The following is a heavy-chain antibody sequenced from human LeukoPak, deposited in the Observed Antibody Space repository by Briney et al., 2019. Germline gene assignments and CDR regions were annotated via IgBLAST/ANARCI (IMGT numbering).Heavy chain of an antibody. D-gene: IGHD1-14*01. CDR2: IYSGGST. J-gene: IGHJ4*02. V-gene: IGHV3-66*01. CDR3: ARVWVTTRLYYFDY. CDR1: GFTVSSNY. Sequence: GGSLRLSCPASGFTVSSNYMSWVRQAPGKGLEWVSVIYSGGSTYYADSVKGRFTISRDNSKNTLSLQMNSLRAEDTAVYYCARVWVTTRLYYFDYWGQGTLVTVSS.